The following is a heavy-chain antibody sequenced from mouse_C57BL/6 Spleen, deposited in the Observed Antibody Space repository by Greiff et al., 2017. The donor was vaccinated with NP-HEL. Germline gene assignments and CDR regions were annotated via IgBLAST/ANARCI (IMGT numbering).Heavy chain of an antibody. J-gene: IGHJ2*01. CDR1: GYTFTSYW. CDR3: ARRGDGYYVGY. D-gene: IGHD2-3*01. Sequence: VQLQQPGAELVMPGASVKLSCKASGYTFTSYWMHWVKQRPGQGLEWIGEIDPSDSYTNYNQKFKGKSTLTVDKSSSTAYMQLSSLTSEDSAVYYCARRGDGYYVGYWGQGTTLTVSS. V-gene: IGHV1-69*01. CDR2: IDPSDSYT.